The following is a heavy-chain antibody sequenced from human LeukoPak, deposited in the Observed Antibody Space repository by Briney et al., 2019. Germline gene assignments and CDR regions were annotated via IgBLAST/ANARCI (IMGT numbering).Heavy chain of an antibody. J-gene: IGHJ4*02. CDR2: IYPGDSDT. CDR1: GYNFTSYW. Sequence: GESLKFSAKGSGYNFTSYWCGWVRQMPGKGLEWMGIIYPGDSDTRYSPSFQGQVTISADKSIGTAYLQWSSLKASDTAMYYCARAPVHTAVVSYFDYWGQGTLVTVSS. V-gene: IGHV5-51*01. CDR3: ARAPVHTAVVSYFDY. D-gene: IGHD5-18*01.